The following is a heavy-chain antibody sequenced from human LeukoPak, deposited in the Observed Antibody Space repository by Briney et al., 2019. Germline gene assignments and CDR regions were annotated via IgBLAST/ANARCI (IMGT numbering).Heavy chain of an antibody. Sequence: PGGSLRLSCAASGFTFSSNGMRWVRQAPGKGLEWVAFIQNDGNNKKYADSVKGRFTISRDNSKNTLDLQMNSLRAEDTAVYYCARDWGTSSLYLVNWGQGTLVTVSS. D-gene: IGHD6-6*01. J-gene: IGHJ4*02. CDR2: IQNDGNNK. V-gene: IGHV3-30*02. CDR1: GFTFSSNG. CDR3: ARDWGTSSLYLVN.